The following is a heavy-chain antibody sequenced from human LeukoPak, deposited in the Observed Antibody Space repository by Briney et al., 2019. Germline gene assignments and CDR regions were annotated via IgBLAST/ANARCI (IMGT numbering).Heavy chain of an antibody. V-gene: IGHV3-23*01. Sequence: GGSLRLSCSTSGFTFRTFAMSWVRQAPGKGLEWVSSIGGGDTYYADSVKGRFIISRDDSRSTVDLQMSSLSAEDTAVYYCAKDGQSFNSMYDYFDSWGPGTLVTVSS. CDR3: AKDGQSFNSMYDYFDS. CDR1: GFTFRTFA. J-gene: IGHJ4*02. CDR2: IGGGDT. D-gene: IGHD2-8*01.